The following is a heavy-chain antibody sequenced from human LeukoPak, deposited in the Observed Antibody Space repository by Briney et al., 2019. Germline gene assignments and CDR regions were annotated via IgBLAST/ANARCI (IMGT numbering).Heavy chain of an antibody. Sequence: GGSLRLSCAASGFTFSSSNMNWVRQAPGKGLEWVSGISWASGSLAYADSVKGRFTVSRDNAKNSLYLQMNSLRSEDMALYYCAKDRQKGSSLTAAGDAFDVWGHGTMVIVSS. V-gene: IGHV3-9*03. CDR1: GFTFSSSN. CDR2: ISWASGSL. J-gene: IGHJ3*01. CDR3: AKDRQKGSSLTAAGDAFDV. D-gene: IGHD6-13*01.